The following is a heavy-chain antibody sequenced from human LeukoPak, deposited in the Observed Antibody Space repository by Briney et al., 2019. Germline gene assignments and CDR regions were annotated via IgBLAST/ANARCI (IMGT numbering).Heavy chain of an antibody. D-gene: IGHD3-16*01. J-gene: IGHJ4*02. CDR2: IKQDGSEK. CDR1: GFTFSTFS. V-gene: IGHV3-7*01. Sequence: GGSLRLSCAASGFTFSTFSMSWVRQAPGKGLEWVANIKQDGSEKYYVDSVKGRFTISRDNAKNSLYLQMNSLRAEDTAVYYCARDGGYYFDYWGQGTLVTVSS. CDR3: ARDGGYYFDY.